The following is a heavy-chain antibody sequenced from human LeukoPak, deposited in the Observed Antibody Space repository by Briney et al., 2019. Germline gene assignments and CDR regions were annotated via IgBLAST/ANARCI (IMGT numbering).Heavy chain of an antibody. CDR1: GGTFSSYA. J-gene: IGHJ4*02. Sequence: ASVKVSCKASGGTFSSYAISWVRQAPGQGLEWMGWINPNSGGTNYAQKFQGRVTMTRDTSISTAYMELSRLRSDDTAVYYCARGGPAKTTVVTHDYWGQGILVTVSS. CDR3: ARGGPAKTTVVTHDY. CDR2: INPNSGGT. D-gene: IGHD4-23*01. V-gene: IGHV1-2*02.